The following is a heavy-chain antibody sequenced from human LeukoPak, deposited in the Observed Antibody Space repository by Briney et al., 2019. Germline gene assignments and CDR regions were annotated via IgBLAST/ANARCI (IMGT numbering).Heavy chain of an antibody. CDR2: IYYSGST. CDR3: ARLDDYDY. Sequence: SETLSLTCAVYGGSFSGYYWSWIRQPPGKGLEWIGSIYYSGSTYYNPSLKSRVTISVDTSKNQFSLKLSSVTAADTAVYYCARLDDYDYWGQGTLVTVSS. D-gene: IGHD5-12*01. CDR1: GGSFSGYY. V-gene: IGHV4-34*01. J-gene: IGHJ4*02.